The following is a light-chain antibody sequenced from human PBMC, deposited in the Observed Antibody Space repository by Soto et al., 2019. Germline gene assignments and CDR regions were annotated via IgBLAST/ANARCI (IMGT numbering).Light chain of an antibody. CDR1: SGHSNYA. J-gene: IGLJ1*01. Sequence: QPVLTQPPSASASLGASVKLTCTLSSGHSNYAIAWHQQQPGKGPRYLMKLNNDGSYIKGDGIPDRFSGSSSGTERYLSISSLLSEDEADYYCQTWGSGIHVFGNGTKVTVL. CDR3: QTWGSGIHV. V-gene: IGLV4-69*01. CDR2: LNNDGSY.